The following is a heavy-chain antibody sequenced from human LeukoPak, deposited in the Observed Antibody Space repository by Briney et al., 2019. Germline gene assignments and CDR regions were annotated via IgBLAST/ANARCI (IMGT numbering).Heavy chain of an antibody. CDR1: GGSFSGYY. Sequence: SETLSLTCAAYGGSFSGYYWSWIRQPPGKGLEWRGEINHSGSTNYNPSLKRRVTISVDTSKNQFSLKLSSVTAAETAVYHCARVWSGYSYFWFDPWGQGTLVTVSS. CDR3: ARVWSGYSYFWFDP. J-gene: IGHJ5*02. V-gene: IGHV4-34*01. CDR2: INHSGST. D-gene: IGHD3-3*01.